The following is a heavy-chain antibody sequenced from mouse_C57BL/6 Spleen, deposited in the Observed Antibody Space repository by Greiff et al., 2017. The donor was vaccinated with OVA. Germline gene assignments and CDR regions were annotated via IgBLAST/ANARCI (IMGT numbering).Heavy chain of an antibody. D-gene: IGHD2-3*01. Sequence: EVQLQQSGPELVKPGASVKISCKASGYTFTDYYMNWVKQSPGKSLEWIGAINPNNGGTSYNQKFKGKATVTVDKSSSTAYMELRSLTSEDSAVYYCARSDDGYSRKDDWGQGTSVTVSS. CDR2: INPNNGGT. V-gene: IGHV1-26*01. CDR3: ARSDDGYSRKDD. CDR1: GYTFTDYY. J-gene: IGHJ4*01.